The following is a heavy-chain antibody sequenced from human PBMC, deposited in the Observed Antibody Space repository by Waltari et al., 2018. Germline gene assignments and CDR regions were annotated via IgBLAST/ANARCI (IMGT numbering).Heavy chain of an antibody. CDR3: ARQPPSTASFDS. D-gene: IGHD4-17*01. V-gene: IGHV4-59*01. CDR1: GGPISAYY. CDR2: LHCNGET. Sequence: QVQLQESGPGLVRPSETLSLTCSVSGGPISAYYWSWIRQFPGKGLDWIAYLHCNGETKYSPSLKSRVTVSLDMSKNQFSLKVTSMSAADTAVYYCARQPPSTASFDSWGHGILVTVSS. J-gene: IGHJ5*01.